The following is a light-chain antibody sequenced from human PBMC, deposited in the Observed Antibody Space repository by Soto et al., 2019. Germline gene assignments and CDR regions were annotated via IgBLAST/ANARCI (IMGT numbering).Light chain of an antibody. CDR1: QSVSNNY. V-gene: IGKV3-20*01. CDR3: QQYCGSHSIT. J-gene: IGKJ5*01. CDR2: GAS. Sequence: ESVLTQSPGTLSQSTGESATLSCKASQSVSNNYLAWYQQKPGQAPSLIIYGASNRATGIPDRFSGSGAGTDFILTVGRLEPEDFAAYYCQQYCGSHSITFGQGTRLEIK.